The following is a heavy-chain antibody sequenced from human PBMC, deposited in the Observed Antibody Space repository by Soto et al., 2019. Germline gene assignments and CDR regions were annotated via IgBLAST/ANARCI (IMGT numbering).Heavy chain of an antibody. CDR1: GYTFTVYY. J-gene: IGHJ4*02. CDR2: INPKSGGT. Sequence: QVQLVQSGAEVKKPGASVNVSCKASGYTFTVYYMHWVRQAPGQGLEWMGWINPKSGGTMYPQKFQGRVTMTLDTSISTAYMALTRLRSDDTAVYSCARDLATGGRSAGVDYWGQGTLVTVSS. V-gene: IGHV1-2*02. D-gene: IGHD1-26*01. CDR3: ARDLATGGRSAGVDY.